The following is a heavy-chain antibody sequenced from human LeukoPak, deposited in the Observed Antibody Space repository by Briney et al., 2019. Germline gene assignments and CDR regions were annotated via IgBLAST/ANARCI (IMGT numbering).Heavy chain of an antibody. Sequence: GGSLRLSCAASGFTFSSYSMNWVRQAPGKGLEWVSSISSSSSYIYYADSVKGRFTISRDNAKNSLYLQMNSLRAEDTAVYYCARVGGQYSSSWQPSYYYYYGMDVWGQGTTVTVSS. V-gene: IGHV3-21*01. D-gene: IGHD6-6*01. CDR3: ARVGGQYSSSWQPSYYYYYGMDV. CDR1: GFTFSSYS. J-gene: IGHJ6*02. CDR2: ISSSSSYI.